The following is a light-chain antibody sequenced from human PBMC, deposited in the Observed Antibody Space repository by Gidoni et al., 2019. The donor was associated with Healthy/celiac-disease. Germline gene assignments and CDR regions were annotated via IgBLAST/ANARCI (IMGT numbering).Light chain of an antibody. CDR2: GAA. CDR3: QQYGSSRWT. Sequence: EIVLTQSPGTLSLSPGERATLSCRASQSVSSSYLAWYQQKPGQAPRLLIYGAASRATGIPDRFSGSGSGTDVTLTISRLEPEDLAVYYCQQYGSSRWTFXXXTKVEIK. CDR1: QSVSSSY. V-gene: IGKV3-20*01. J-gene: IGKJ1*01.